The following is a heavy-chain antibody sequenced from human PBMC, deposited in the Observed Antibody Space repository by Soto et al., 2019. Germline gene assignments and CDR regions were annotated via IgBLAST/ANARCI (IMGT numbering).Heavy chain of an antibody. CDR3: ARDAPGVAPY. CDR1: GGSIINGETY. CDR2: INYRATT. Sequence: QVQLQESGPGLVKPSQTLSLTCTVSGGSIINGETYLNWIRQHPENGMEWMGYINYRATTNYNPALKSRILISIDTSKNQFSLRLTSVTAADTAVYYCARDAPGVAPYWGQGTLVTVSS. D-gene: IGHD2-15*01. J-gene: IGHJ4*02. V-gene: IGHV4-31*03.